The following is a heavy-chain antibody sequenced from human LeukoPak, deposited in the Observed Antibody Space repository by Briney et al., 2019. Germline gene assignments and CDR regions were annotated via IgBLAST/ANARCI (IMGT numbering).Heavy chain of an antibody. CDR2: ISGSGDST. V-gene: IGHV3-23*01. J-gene: IGHJ5*02. D-gene: IGHD3-10*01. Sequence: GGSLRLSCAASGFTFSSYAMVWVRQAPGKGLGWVSGISGSGDSTYYADSVKGRFTISRDNSKNTLYLQMKSLRAEDTALFYCAKDAVTGSGRINWFDLWGQGTQVTVSS. CDR3: AKDAVTGSGRINWFDL. CDR1: GFTFSSYA.